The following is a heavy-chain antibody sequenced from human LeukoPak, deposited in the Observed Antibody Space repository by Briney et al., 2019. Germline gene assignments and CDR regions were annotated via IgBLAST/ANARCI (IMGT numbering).Heavy chain of an antibody. CDR2: ISWNSGSI. J-gene: IGHJ4*02. V-gene: IGHV3-9*01. Sequence: GGSLRLSCVASGFTFDDYAMYWVRQAPGKGLXXXXXISWNSGSIGYADSVKGRFTISRDNAKNSLYLQMNSLGPEDTALYYCVKGTQMIRPVTYFDYWGQGTLVTVSS. CDR1: GFTFDDYA. D-gene: IGHD3-16*01. CDR3: VKGTQMIRPVTYFDY.